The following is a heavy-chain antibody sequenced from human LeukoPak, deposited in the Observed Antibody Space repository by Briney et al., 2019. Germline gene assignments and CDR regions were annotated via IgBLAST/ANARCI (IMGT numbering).Heavy chain of an antibody. V-gene: IGHV4-59*08. J-gene: IGHJ3*02. CDR1: DDSVRVYY. CDR3: PRHPPRENRGNDFDI. CDR2: IYSSGTT. D-gene: IGHD2/OR15-2a*01. Sequence: SETLSLTCTVSDDSVRVYYWSWIPHPPGKGLEWIGYIYSSGTTNYNPSLRGRVAISVDTSKKQFSLRLRSVTAADTALYYCPRHPPRENRGNDFDIWGQGTVVTVSS.